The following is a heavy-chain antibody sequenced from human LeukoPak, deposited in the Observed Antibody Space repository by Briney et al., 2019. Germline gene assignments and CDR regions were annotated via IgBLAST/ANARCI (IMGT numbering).Heavy chain of an antibody. CDR1: GYSISSGYY. CDR2: IHHSAST. V-gene: IGHV4-38-2*01. Sequence: SETLSLTCAVSGYSISSGYYWGWIRQPPGKGLEWIGSIHHSASTYYNPSLKSRVTISVDTSKNQFSLKLSSVTAADTAVYYCARHGVVPAAIVTEYFQHWGQGTLVTVSS. D-gene: IGHD2-2*01. J-gene: IGHJ1*01. CDR3: ARHGVVPAAIVTEYFQH.